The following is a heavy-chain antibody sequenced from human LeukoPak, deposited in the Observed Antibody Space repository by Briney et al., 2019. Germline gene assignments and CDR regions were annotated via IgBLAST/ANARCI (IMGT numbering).Heavy chain of an antibody. CDR2: ISGSGGST. CDR1: GFTFSTYD. Sequence: PGGSLRLSCAASGFTFSTYDMSWVRQAPGRGLEWVSAISGSGGSTFYADSVKGRFTISRDNSKNTLYLQMNSLRAEDTAVYYCAKGSGTSRPMVYAIGPIDPWGQGTLVTVSS. J-gene: IGHJ5*02. D-gene: IGHD2-8*01. V-gene: IGHV3-23*01. CDR3: AKGSGTSRPMVYAIGPIDP.